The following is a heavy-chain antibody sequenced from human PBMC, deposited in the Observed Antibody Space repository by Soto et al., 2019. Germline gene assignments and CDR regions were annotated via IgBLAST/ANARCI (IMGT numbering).Heavy chain of an antibody. CDR1: GYTFTSYD. CDR3: ASGSSSWYGGGALKY. J-gene: IGHJ4*02. V-gene: IGHV1-8*01. Sequence: QVQLVQSGAEVKKPGASVEVSCKASGYTFTSYDINWVRQATGQVLEWMGWMNPNSGNKGYAQKLQGRVTMTKNNSISTAYMELSSLRSEDTAVYYCASGSSSWYGGGALKYWGQGTLVTVSS. CDR2: MNPNSGNK. D-gene: IGHD6-13*01.